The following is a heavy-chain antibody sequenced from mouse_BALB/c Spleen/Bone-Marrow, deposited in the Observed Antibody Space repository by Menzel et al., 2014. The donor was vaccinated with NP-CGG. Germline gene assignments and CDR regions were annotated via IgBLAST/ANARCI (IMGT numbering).Heavy chain of an antibody. CDR1: GFTFTDYY. CDR3: ARDEKVRIYWYFDV. Sequence: DVKLVESGGGLVQPGGSLRLSCATSGFTFTDYYMSWVRQPPGKALEWLGFIRNKANGYTTEYSASVKSRFTISRDNSQSILYLQMNTLRAEDSATYYCARDEKVRIYWYFDVWGAGTTVTVSS. J-gene: IGHJ1*01. CDR2: IRNKANGYTT. V-gene: IGHV7-3*02. D-gene: IGHD2-14*01.